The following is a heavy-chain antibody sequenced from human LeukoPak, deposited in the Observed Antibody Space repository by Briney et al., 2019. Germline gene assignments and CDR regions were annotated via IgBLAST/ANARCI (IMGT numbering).Heavy chain of an antibody. CDR1: GFTFSNYP. CDR3: ARELVSSGTGYFDL. V-gene: IGHV3-64*01. Sequence: GGSLRLSCAAFGFTFSNYPMHWIRQAPGKGLEFVSAISGDGGTIDYANSVKGRFTISRDNSKNTLYLQMGSLRPEDMAVYYCARELVSSGTGYFDLWGRGTLVTVSS. D-gene: IGHD3-10*02. CDR2: ISGDGGTI. J-gene: IGHJ2*01.